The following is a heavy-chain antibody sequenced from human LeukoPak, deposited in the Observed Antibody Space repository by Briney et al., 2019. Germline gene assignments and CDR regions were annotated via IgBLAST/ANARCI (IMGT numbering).Heavy chain of an antibody. V-gene: IGHV3-33*01. CDR1: GFTFSSYG. D-gene: IGHD5-24*01. CDR3: AREGVEMATAFDY. J-gene: IGHJ4*02. CDR2: IRYDGSNK. Sequence: GRSLRLSCAASGFTFSSYGMHWVRQAPGKGLEWVAVIRYDGSNKYYADSVKGRFTISRDNSKNTLYLQMNSLRAEDTAVYYCAREGVEMATAFDYWGQGTLVTVSS.